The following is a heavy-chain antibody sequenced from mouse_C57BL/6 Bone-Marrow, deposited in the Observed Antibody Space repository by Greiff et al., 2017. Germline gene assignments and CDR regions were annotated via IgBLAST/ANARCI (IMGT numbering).Heavy chain of an antibody. J-gene: IGHJ1*03. Sequence: VQLQQSGAELVRPGASVTLSCKASGYTFTDYEMHWVKQTPVHGLEWIGAIDPETGGTAYNQKFKGKAILTADKSSSTAYMELRSLTSEDSAVYYCTRSLYYGSSYWDFDVWGTGTTVTVSS. D-gene: IGHD1-1*01. V-gene: IGHV1-15*01. CDR1: GYTFTDYE. CDR3: TRSLYYGSSYWDFDV. CDR2: IDPETGGT.